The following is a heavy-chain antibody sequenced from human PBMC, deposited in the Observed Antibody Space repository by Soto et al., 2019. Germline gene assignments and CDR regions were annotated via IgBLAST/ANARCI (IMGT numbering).Heavy chain of an antibody. CDR2: ICYSGST. J-gene: IGHJ4*02. CDR1: VSYIRHAGYY. Sequence: PSETLSLPCTVSVSYIRHAGYYWRSISQPPVTHLEWRGYICYSGSTSYNPSRKSRVTMSICTSTHQFCLKLSSVTAADTAVYYCARVRADYYDSSGYYLFDYWGQGTLVTVSS. CDR3: ARVRADYYDSSGYYLFDY. V-gene: IGHV4-30-4*08. D-gene: IGHD3-22*01.